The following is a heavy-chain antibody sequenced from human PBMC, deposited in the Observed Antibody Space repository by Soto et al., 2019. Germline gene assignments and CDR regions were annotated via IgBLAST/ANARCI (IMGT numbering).Heavy chain of an antibody. CDR1: GFSLSDIGVG. J-gene: IGHJ5*02. V-gene: IGHV2-5*02. D-gene: IGHD2-21*01. CDR2: IYWDDDK. CDR3: ALCGGAHNWFDP. Sequence: QITLKESGPTLVKPTQTLTLTCVFSGFSLSDIGVGVGWIRQPPGKALEWLALIYWDDDKRYSPSLESRLTITKDTSRNQVVLTMTNMDTVDTATYCCALCGGAHNWFDPWGQGALVTVSS.